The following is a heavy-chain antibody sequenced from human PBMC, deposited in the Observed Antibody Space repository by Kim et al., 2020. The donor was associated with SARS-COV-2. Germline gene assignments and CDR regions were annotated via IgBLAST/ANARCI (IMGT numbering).Heavy chain of an antibody. J-gene: IGHJ4*02. V-gene: IGHV4-30-2*04. CDR3: ARGRLSYGLGSYYYY. D-gene: IGHD3-10*01. Sequence: PSLGSRVTISVEPSKNQFSLRLSSVTAADTAVYYCARGRLSYGLGSYYYYWGQGTLVTVSS.